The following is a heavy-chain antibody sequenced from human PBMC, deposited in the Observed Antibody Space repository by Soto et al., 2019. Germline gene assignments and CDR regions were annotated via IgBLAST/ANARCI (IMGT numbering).Heavy chain of an antibody. J-gene: IGHJ5*02. V-gene: IGHV1-18*01. Sequence: ASVKVSCKASGYTFTSYGISWVRQAPGQGLEWMGWISAYNGNTNYAQKLQGRVTMTTDTSTSTAYMELRSLRSDDTAVFYCARDFLQGIASPGWFDPWGQGTLVTVSS. D-gene: IGHD6-13*01. CDR1: GYTFTSYG. CDR3: ARDFLQGIASPGWFDP. CDR2: ISAYNGNT.